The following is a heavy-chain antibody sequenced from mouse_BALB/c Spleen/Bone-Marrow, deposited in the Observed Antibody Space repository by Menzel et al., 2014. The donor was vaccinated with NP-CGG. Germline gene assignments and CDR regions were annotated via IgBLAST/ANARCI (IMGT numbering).Heavy chain of an antibody. J-gene: IGHJ3*01. CDR3: ASCGNYEAWFAY. Sequence: VQLKRSGPELVKPGASVKVSCKASGYAFTSYNIYWVKRSHGKSLEWIGYIDPYNGDTNYNQKFKVKATLTVDKSSSTAYMHLNSLTSEDSAVYYCASCGNYEAWFAYWGQGTLVTVSA. CDR2: IDPYNGDT. CDR1: GYAFTSYN. V-gene: IGHV1S135*01. D-gene: IGHD2-1*01.